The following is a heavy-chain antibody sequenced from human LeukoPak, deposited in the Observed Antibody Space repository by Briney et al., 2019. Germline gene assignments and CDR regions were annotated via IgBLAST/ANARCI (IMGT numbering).Heavy chain of an antibody. CDR2: INPDGSRT. J-gene: IGHJ4*02. Sequence: PGGSLRLSCAASGFTFSSYWMHWVRQAPGKGLVWVSRINPDGSRTNYADSVKGRFTISRDNAKNSLYLQMNSLKPEDTAVYYCASSNEFYYDTSTYVDYWGQGTLVTVSS. V-gene: IGHV3-74*01. D-gene: IGHD3-22*01. CDR3: ASSNEFYYDTSTYVDY. CDR1: GFTFSSYW.